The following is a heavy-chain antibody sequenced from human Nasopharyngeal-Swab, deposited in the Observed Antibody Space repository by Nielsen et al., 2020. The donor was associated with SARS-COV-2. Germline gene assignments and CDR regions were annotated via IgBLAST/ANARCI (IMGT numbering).Heavy chain of an antibody. CDR2: ISGSGGPT. CDR3: AKIPQRTYGPRYNWFDP. J-gene: IGHJ5*02. V-gene: IGHV3-23*01. CDR1: GFTFGSYA. Sequence: GESLKISCAASGFTFGSYAMNWVRQAPGKGLEWVSSISGSGGPTYYADSVKGRFTISRDNSKSTLDLQMNSLRDEDTAIYYCAKIPQRTYGPRYNWFDPWGQGTLVTVSS. D-gene: IGHD1-1*01.